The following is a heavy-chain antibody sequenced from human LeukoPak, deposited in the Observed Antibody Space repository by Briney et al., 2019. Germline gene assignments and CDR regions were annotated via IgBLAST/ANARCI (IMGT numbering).Heavy chain of an antibody. D-gene: IGHD1-26*01. CDR1: GDSIRSEYY. V-gene: IGHV4-38-2*02. CDR2: IFNTGNT. J-gene: IGHJ4*02. Sequence: SETLSLTCTVSGDSIRSEYYWGWIRQSPGKGLEWIASIFNTGNTFYNPSLKSRVTMSVDRFKNQFSLNLRSVTAADTAVYFCARVAHVGPVYFDHWGQGSLVSVSS. CDR3: ARVAHVGPVYFDH.